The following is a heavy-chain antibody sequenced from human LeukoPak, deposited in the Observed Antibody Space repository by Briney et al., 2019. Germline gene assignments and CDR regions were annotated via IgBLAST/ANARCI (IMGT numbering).Heavy chain of an antibody. V-gene: IGHV4-39*02. J-gene: IGHJ5*02. D-gene: IGHD6-13*01. Sequence: SETLSLTCTVSGGSISSSSYYWGWIRQPPGKGLEWIGSIYYSGSTYYNPSLKSRVTISVDTSKNQFSLKLSSVTAADTAVYYCARDYSSSWYGDGPYWFDPWGQGTLVTVSS. CDR2: IYYSGST. CDR1: GGSISSSSYY. CDR3: ARDYSSSWYGDGPYWFDP.